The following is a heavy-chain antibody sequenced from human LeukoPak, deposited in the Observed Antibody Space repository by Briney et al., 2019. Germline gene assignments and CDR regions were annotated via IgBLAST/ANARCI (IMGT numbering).Heavy chain of an antibody. CDR3: ARGPRRAAAAPEY. D-gene: IGHD6-13*01. CDR1: GGSFSGYY. J-gene: IGHJ4*02. V-gene: IGHV4-34*01. CDR2: INHSGST. Sequence: SETLSLTCAVYGGSFSGYYLSWIRQPPGKGLEWIGEINHSGSTNYNPSLKSRVTISVDTSKNQFSLKLSSVTAADTAVYRCARGPRRAAAAPEYWGQGTLVTVSS.